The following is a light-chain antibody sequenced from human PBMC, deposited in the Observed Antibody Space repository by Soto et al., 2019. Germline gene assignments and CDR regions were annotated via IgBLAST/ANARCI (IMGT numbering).Light chain of an antibody. Sequence: DLQMTQSPSSVSASVGDRVTITCRASQNVTTWLAWYQQKPGKAPKLLIYEAFDLHSGVPSRFRGSGFGTEFTLTISSLQPGDSAIYFCQQAKSFPITFGQGTRLEIK. J-gene: IGKJ5*01. CDR2: EAF. CDR1: QNVTTW. V-gene: IGKV1-12*01. CDR3: QQAKSFPIT.